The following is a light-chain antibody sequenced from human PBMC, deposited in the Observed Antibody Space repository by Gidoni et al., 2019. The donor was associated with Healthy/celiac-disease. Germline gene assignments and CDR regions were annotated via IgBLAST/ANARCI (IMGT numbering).Light chain of an antibody. V-gene: IGKV4-1*01. CDR3: QQYYSTPLT. CDR2: WAS. Sequence: DIVMTQSPDSLAVSLGERATINCKSSQSVLYSSNNKNYLAWYQQKPGQPPKLLIYWASTRESGVPDRFSCSGSGTDFTLTISSLQAEDVAFYYCQQYYSTPLTFGGGTKVEIK. CDR1: QSVLYSSNNKNY. J-gene: IGKJ4*01.